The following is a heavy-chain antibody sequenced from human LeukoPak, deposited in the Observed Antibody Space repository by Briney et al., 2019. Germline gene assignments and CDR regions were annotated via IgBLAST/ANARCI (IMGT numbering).Heavy chain of an antibody. D-gene: IGHD2-2*02. CDR2: ISGSGGST. Sequence: PGGSLRLSCAASGFTFDHYAMSWVRQAPGKGLEWVSAISGSGGSTYYADSVKGRFTISRDNSKNTLYLQMNSLRAEDTAVYYCAKSEGAYCSSTSCYTNDAFDIWGQGTMVTVSS. V-gene: IGHV3-23*01. CDR1: GFTFDHYA. J-gene: IGHJ3*02. CDR3: AKSEGAYCSSTSCYTNDAFDI.